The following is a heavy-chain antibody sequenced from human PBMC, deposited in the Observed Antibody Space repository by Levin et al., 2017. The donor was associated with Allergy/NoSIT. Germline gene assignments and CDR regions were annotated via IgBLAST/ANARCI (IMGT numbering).Heavy chain of an antibody. J-gene: IGHJ3*02. CDR1: GYTFTGYY. CDR3: GTRGDYYDSSGYDDFDI. CDR2: INPNSGGT. V-gene: IGHV1-2*02. D-gene: IGHD3-22*01. Sequence: GGSLRLSCKASGYTFTGYYMHWVRQAPGQGLEWMGWINPNSGGTNYAQKFQGRVTMTRDTSISTAYMELSRLRSDDTAVYDCGTRGDYYDSSGYDDFDIWGQGTMVTVSS.